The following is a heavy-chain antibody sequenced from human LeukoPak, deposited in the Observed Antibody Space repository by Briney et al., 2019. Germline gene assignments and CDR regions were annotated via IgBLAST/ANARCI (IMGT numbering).Heavy chain of an antibody. V-gene: IGHV3-74*01. CDR1: GFTFSSYW. CDR2: INSDGSST. J-gene: IGHJ6*03. Sequence: PGGSLRLSCAASGFTFSSYWMHWVRQAPGKGLVWVSRINSDGSSTSYADSVKGRFTISRDNAKNTLYLQMNSLRAEDTAVYYCARDGIAVAEYHYFYYMDVWGKGTTVTVSS. CDR3: ARDGIAVAEYHYFYYMDV. D-gene: IGHD6-19*01.